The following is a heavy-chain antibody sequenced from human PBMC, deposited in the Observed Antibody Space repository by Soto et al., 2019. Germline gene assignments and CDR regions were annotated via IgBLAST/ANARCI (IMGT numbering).Heavy chain of an antibody. Sequence: GASVKVSCKASGYTFTSYGMSSERQSPGQGREWMGLISAYNGNTNYAQKLDGRVTMTTDTSTSTAYMELRSLRSDDTAVYYCARESGTSSYYYYGVDVWGQGTTVTVSS. CDR3: ARESGTSSYYYYGVDV. V-gene: IGHV1-18*04. D-gene: IGHD6-13*01. CDR1: GYTFTSYG. J-gene: IGHJ6*02. CDR2: ISAYNGNT.